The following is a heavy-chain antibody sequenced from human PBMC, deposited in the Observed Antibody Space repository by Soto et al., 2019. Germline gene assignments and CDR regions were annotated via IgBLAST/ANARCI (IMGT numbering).Heavy chain of an antibody. J-gene: IGHJ5*02. CDR3: AKDAVYKDGLWLMDS. Sequence: GGSLRLSCAASGFTISTFAMTWVRQAPGKGLECVSGVTGSGGQIHYADSVKGRFTISKDNSKNTLYLQMSNLREEDTALYYCAKDAVYKDGLWLMDSWGQGTLVTVSS. D-gene: IGHD2-21*01. V-gene: IGHV3-23*01. CDR1: GFTISTFA. CDR2: VTGSGGQI.